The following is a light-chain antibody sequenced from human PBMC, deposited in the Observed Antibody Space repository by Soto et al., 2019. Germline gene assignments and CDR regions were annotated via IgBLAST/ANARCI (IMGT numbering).Light chain of an antibody. V-gene: IGKV1-5*01. J-gene: IGKJ5*01. CDR2: DAS. Sequence: DIKMTQSPSTLSASVGDRVSITCRASQSISTWLAWYQQKPGKAPKLVIYDASSLKSGVPSRFSGSGSGTEFTLTISRLQPDDFATYYCQQYNSYPITFGQGTRLENK. CDR1: QSISTW. CDR3: QQYNSYPIT.